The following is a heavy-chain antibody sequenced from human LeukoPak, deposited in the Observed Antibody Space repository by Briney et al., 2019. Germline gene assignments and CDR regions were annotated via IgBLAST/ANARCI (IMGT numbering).Heavy chain of an antibody. Sequence: SETLSLTCTVPGGSISNYYWSWIRQPPGKGLEWIGYIYYSGSTNYNPSLKSRVTISVDTSKNQFSLRLSSVTAADTAVYYCARASYSYDINGWVPFDYWGQGTLVTVSS. CDR3: ARASYSYDINGWVPFDY. V-gene: IGHV4-59*08. D-gene: IGHD3-22*01. CDR2: IYYSGST. CDR1: GGSISNYY. J-gene: IGHJ4*02.